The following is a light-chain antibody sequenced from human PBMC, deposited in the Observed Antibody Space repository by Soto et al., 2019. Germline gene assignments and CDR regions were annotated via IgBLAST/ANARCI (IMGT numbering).Light chain of an antibody. Sequence: IQMTQYHSSLSASVGDRVTITCRASQSISTWLAWYQQDPGKAPKLLIHKASSLQSGVPSRFSGSGSGTDFTLTISSLHPDDLATYYCQQYNSYSPTFGQGTKVDI. CDR3: QQYNSYSPT. CDR1: QSISTW. V-gene: IGKV1-5*03. J-gene: IGKJ1*01. CDR2: KAS.